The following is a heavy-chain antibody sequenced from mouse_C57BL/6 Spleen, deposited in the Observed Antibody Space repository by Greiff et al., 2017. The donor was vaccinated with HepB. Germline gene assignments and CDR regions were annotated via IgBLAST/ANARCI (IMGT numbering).Heavy chain of an antibody. Sequence: LQESDAELVKPGASVKISCKVSGYTFTDHTIHWMKQRPEQGLEWIGYIYPRDGSTKYNEKFKGKATLTADKSSSTAYMQLNSLTSEDSAVYFCARAFYYGSSPFAYWGQGTVVTVSA. CDR2: IYPRDGST. V-gene: IGHV1-78*01. CDR1: GYTFTDHT. J-gene: IGHJ3*01. CDR3: ARAFYYGSSPFAY. D-gene: IGHD1-1*01.